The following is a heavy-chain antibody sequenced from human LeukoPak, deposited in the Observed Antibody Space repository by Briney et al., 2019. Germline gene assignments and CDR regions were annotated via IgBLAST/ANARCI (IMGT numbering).Heavy chain of an antibody. CDR1: GDSFSIISSSSSY. D-gene: IGHD3-3*01. Sequence: SETLSLTCTVSGDSFSIISSSSSYWGWIRQPPGKGLEWIGSIYSSGSTYFNSSLKSRVTISVDTSKNQFSLKLSSVTAADTAVYYCARLKAYYDFWTGYDYFDFWGQGTLVTVSS. CDR3: ARLKAYYDFWTGYDYFDF. CDR2: IYSSGST. V-gene: IGHV4-39*07. J-gene: IGHJ4*02.